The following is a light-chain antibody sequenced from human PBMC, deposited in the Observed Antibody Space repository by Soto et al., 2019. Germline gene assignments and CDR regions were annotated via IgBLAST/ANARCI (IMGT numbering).Light chain of an antibody. Sequence: EIVLTQSPGTLSLSPGERATLSCRASQSVSSSYLAWYQQKPGQAPRLLIYAASSRATGIPDRFSGSGSGTDFTLTISRLEPEDFAVYYCPQYGSSPPYTFGQGTKLEIK. CDR2: AAS. V-gene: IGKV3-20*01. J-gene: IGKJ2*01. CDR3: PQYGSSPPYT. CDR1: QSVSSSY.